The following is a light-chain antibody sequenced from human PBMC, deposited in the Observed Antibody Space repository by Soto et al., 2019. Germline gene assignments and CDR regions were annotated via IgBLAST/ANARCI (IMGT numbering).Light chain of an antibody. V-gene: IGKV1-5*03. Sequence: DIQMTQSPSTLSGSVGDRVTITCRARQTISSWLAWCQQKPGKAPKLLIYKASTLKSGVPSRFSGSGSGTEFTLTISSLQPDDFATYYCQHYNSYSEAFGQGTKVDIK. CDR1: QTISSW. CDR3: QHYNSYSEA. J-gene: IGKJ1*01. CDR2: KAS.